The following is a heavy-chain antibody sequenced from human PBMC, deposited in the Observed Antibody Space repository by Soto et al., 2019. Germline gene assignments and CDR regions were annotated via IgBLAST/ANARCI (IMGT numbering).Heavy chain of an antibody. CDR2: INHSGST. CDR3: ARESYYYMDV. CDR1: GGSFSGYY. J-gene: IGHJ6*03. Sequence: SETLSLTCAVYGGSFSGYYWSWIRQPPGKGLEWIGEINHSGSTNYNPSLKSRVTISVDTSKNQFSLKLSSVTAADTAVYYCARESYYYMDVWGKGTTVTVSS. V-gene: IGHV4-34*01.